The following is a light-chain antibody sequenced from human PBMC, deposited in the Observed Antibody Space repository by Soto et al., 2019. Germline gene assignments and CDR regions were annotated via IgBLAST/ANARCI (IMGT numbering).Light chain of an antibody. J-gene: IGKJ2*01. CDR3: QQSYSTPYT. CDR2: LTS. Sequence: IQMTQSPPSLSASVGDRVTITCRTSQSISNYLNWYQQKPGKAPKLLIYLTSSLQSGVPSRFSGSGSGTDFTLTISSLQPEDSATYYCQQSYSTPYTFGQGTK. CDR1: QSISNY. V-gene: IGKV1-39*01.